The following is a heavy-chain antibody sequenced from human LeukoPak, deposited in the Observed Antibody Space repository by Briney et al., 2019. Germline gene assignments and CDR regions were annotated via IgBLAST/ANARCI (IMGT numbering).Heavy chain of an antibody. CDR2: TYYRSKWYN. J-gene: IGHJ3*02. CDR1: GDSVSRNSAA. CDR3: GRDRDCGGDCLTLGDGFDI. V-gene: IGHV6-1*01. D-gene: IGHD2-21*02. Sequence: SQTLSLTCAISGDSVSRNSAAWNWIRQSPSRGLEWLGRTYYRSKWYNDYAVSVKSRISINPDTSKNQFSLQLNSVTPEDTAVYYCGRDRDCGGDCLTLGDGFDIWGQGTMVTVSS.